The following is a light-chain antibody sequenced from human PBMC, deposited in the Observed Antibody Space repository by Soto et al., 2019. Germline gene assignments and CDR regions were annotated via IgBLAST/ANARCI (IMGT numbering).Light chain of an antibody. V-gene: IGLV3-21*02. CDR2: DDS. J-gene: IGLJ2*01. CDR1: NIGSKS. Sequence: SYELTQPPSVSVAPGQTASITCGGNNIGSKSVHWYQQKPGQAPVPVVYDDSDRPSGIPERFSGSNSVNTATLTISRVEAGDEADYYCQVWDSSRDPVVFGGGTQLTVL. CDR3: QVWDSSRDPVV.